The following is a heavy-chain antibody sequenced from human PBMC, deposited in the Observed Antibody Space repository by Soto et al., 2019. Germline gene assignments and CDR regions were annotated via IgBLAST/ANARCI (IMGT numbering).Heavy chain of an antibody. CDR3: ARDKYCSGGTCYSGYFDQ. Sequence: GASVKVSCKASGYTFTTYYMYWVRQAPVQGLEWMGIINPSGGSASYAQKFQGRVTMTRDTSTSTVYMELSSLRSEDTAVYYCARDKYCSGGTCYSGYFDQWGQGTLVTVSS. CDR1: GYTFTTYY. CDR2: INPSGGSA. J-gene: IGHJ4*02. D-gene: IGHD2-15*01. V-gene: IGHV1-46*01.